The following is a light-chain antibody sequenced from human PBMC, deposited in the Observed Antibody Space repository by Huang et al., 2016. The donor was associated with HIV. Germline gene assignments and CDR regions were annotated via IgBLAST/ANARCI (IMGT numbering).Light chain of an antibody. CDR2: GAS. CDR3: QQRSNWPILT. Sequence: EIVLTQSPATLSLSPGERATLPCRASQSVSSYLAWYQQKPGQAPRLLIYGASNRATGIPARFRGSGSGTDFTLTISSLEPEDFAVYYCQQRSNWPILTFGPGTKVDIK. V-gene: IGKV3-11*01. CDR1: QSVSSY. J-gene: IGKJ3*01.